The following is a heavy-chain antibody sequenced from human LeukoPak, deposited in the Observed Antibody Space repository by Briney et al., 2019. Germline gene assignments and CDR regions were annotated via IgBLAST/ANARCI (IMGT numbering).Heavy chain of an antibody. V-gene: IGHV3-30*04. Sequence: GGSLRLSCAASGFTFSSYAMHWVRLAPGKGLEWVAVISSDGSNKYYADSVKGRFTISRDNAKNTLYLQMNSLRAEDTAVYYCARAFCSGATFYSMDYWGQRTLVTVSS. D-gene: IGHD2-15*01. J-gene: IGHJ4*02. CDR2: ISSDGSNK. CDR3: ARAFCSGATFYSMDY. CDR1: GFTFSSYA.